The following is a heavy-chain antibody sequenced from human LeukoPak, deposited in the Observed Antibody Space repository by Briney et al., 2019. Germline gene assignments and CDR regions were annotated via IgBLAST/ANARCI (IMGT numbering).Heavy chain of an antibody. CDR1: GFTFSSYW. CDR2: IKQDGSEK. J-gene: IGHJ3*02. D-gene: IGHD4-17*01. V-gene: IGHV3-7*01. CDR3: ARGVDYGDYGDAFDI. Sequence: PGGSLRLSCAASGFTFSSYWMSWVRQAPGKGLEWVANIKQDGSEKYYVDSVKGRFTISGDNAKNSLYLQMNSLRAEDTAVYYCARGVDYGDYGDAFDIWGQGTMVTVSS.